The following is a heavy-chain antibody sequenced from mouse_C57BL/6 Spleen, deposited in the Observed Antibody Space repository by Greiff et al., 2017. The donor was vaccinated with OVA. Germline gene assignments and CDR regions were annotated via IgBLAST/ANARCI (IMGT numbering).Heavy chain of an antibody. V-gene: IGHV2-5*01. CDR3: DKNTKDYAMDD. J-gene: IGHJ4*01. CDR1: GFSLTSYG. Sequence: QVQLQQSGPGLVQPSQSLSITCPVSGFSLTSYGVHWVRQSPGKGLEWLGVIWRGGSTDYNAAFMSSLCLNKDNSKRHVFFKMNSLQADDTGRYYSDKNTKDYAMDDWGKGTTVTVSA. CDR2: IWRGGST.